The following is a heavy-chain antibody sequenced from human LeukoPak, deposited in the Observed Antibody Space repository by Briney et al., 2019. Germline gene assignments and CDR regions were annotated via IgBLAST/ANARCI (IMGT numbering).Heavy chain of an antibody. CDR3: AKYREYSVRDAFDI. V-gene: IGHV3-7*03. CDR2: INQVGGVA. Sequence: PGGLLRFSCVGLGIIFSASWMAWVRKAPGKGSRWVAYINQVGGVAGYAGSAKGRLTISRANSKNTLYLQMNSLRAEDTAVYYCAKYREYSVRDAFDIWGQGTMVTVSS. CDR1: GIIFSASW. D-gene: IGHD5-18*01. J-gene: IGHJ3*02.